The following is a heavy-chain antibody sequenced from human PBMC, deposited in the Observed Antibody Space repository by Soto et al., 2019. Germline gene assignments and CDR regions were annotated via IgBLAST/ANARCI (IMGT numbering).Heavy chain of an antibody. CDR3: ARDPSGSYAFDI. CDR1: GFTFSEYY. Sequence: QVQLVESGGGLVKPGGSLRLSCAASGFTFSEYYMSWIRQAPGKGLEWVSYISSSSSYTNYADSVKGRFTISRDNAKNSLYLQMNSLRAEDTAVYYCARDPSGSYAFDIWGQGTMVTVSS. D-gene: IGHD1-26*01. J-gene: IGHJ3*02. CDR2: ISSSSSYT. V-gene: IGHV3-11*05.